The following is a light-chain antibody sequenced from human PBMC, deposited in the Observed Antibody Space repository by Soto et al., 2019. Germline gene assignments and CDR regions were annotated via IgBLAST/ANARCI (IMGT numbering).Light chain of an antibody. CDR3: QQFDDSVT. Sequence: EIVLTQSPGTLSLSPGKRATLSCRASQSISSSYLAWYQQRPGQAPRLLIYGASNRATGIPDRFSGSGSGTEFTLTISRLEPEDFAVYYCQQFDDSVTFGQGTRLEIK. V-gene: IGKV3-20*01. J-gene: IGKJ5*01. CDR1: QSISSSY. CDR2: GAS.